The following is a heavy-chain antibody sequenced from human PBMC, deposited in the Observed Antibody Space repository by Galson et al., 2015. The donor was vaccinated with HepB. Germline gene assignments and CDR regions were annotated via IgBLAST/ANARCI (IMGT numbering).Heavy chain of an antibody. D-gene: IGHD6-19*01. CDR2: ISWNSGSI. Sequence: SLRLSCAASGFTFDDYAMHWVRQAPGKGLEWVSGISWNSGSIGYADSVKGRFTISRDNAKNSLYLQMNSLRAEDTALYYCAKDWGIAVAGIYSQGFDYWGQGTLVTVSS. CDR3: AKDWGIAVAGIYSQGFDY. V-gene: IGHV3-9*01. J-gene: IGHJ4*02. CDR1: GFTFDDYA.